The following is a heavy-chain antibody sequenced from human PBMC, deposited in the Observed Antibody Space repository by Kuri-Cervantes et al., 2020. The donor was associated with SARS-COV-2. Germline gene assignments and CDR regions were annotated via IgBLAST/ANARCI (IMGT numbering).Heavy chain of an antibody. Sequence: GESLRPSCAASGLSFSVYGLSWVRQAPGKGLEWVSYISSSSSTIHHADSVKGRFTISRDNAKKSPFLQMNRLGAEDTAVYYCASEVIPNPSEKYAYYGLDVWGQGTTVTVSS. V-gene: IGHV3-48*01. CDR1: GLSFSVYG. D-gene: IGHD1-26*01. J-gene: IGHJ6*02. CDR3: ASEVIPNPSEKYAYYGLDV. CDR2: ISSSSSTI.